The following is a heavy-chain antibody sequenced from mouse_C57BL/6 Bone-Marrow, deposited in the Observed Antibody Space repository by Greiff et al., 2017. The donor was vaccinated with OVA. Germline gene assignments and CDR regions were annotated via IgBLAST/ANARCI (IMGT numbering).Heavy chain of an antibody. CDR3: ARGDYYGSSYPAWFAY. Sequence: VQLKQPGAELVKPGASVKMSCKASGYTFTSYWITWVKQRPGQGLEWIGDIYPGSGSTNYNEKFKSKATLTVDTSSSTAYMQLSSLTSEDSAVYYCARGDYYGSSYPAWFAYWGQGTLVTVSA. J-gene: IGHJ3*01. D-gene: IGHD1-1*01. V-gene: IGHV1-55*01. CDR2: IYPGSGST. CDR1: GYTFTSYW.